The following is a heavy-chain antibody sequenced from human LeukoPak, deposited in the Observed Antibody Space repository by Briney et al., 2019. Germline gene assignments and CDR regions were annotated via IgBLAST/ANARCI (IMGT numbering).Heavy chain of an antibody. J-gene: IGHJ3*02. CDR1: GGTFSSYA. CDR2: VTPSHTTR. Sequence: GASVKVSCKASGGTFSSYAISWVRQAPGKGLEWMGGVTPSHTTRVYAQEYQGRVTMNADTNTNTVTMQRSGLRFDETAVYFFLRDYILPLETDNGDGFAIWGQGTVVTVSS. CDR3: LRDYILPLETDNGDGFAI. V-gene: IGHV1-69*10. D-gene: IGHD3-3*02.